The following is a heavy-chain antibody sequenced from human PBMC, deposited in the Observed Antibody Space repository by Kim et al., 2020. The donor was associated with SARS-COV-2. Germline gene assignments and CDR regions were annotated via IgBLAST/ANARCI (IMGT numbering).Heavy chain of an antibody. CDR3: AREYHFVSSGLGRF. D-gene: IGHD3-22*01. J-gene: IGHJ4*02. V-gene: IGHV1-18*01. CDR1: GYVFTSFG. Sequence: ASVKVSCKGSGYVFTSFGISWVRQAPGQGLEWMGWISAYNGNTNCTQKFQDRITLTIETLTTTAYMELRSLRPDDTAMYYCAREYHFVSSGLGRFWGQGT. CDR2: ISAYNGNT.